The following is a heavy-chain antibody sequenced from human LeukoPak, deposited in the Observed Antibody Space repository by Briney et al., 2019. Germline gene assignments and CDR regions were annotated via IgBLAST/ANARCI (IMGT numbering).Heavy chain of an antibody. J-gene: IGHJ4*02. V-gene: IGHV3-23*01. CDR1: GFTFSSYA. CDR2: ISGSGGST. CDR3: AKGLYSSSWYYFDY. Sequence: GGSLRLSCAASGFTFSSYAMSWVRQAPGKGLEWVSGISGSGGSTYYADSVKGRFTISRDNSKNTLYLQMNSLRAEDTAVYYCAKGLYSSSWYYFDYWGQGTLVTVSS. D-gene: IGHD6-13*01.